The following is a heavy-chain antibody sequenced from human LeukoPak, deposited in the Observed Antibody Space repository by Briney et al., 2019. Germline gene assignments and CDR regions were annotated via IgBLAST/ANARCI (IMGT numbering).Heavy chain of an antibody. CDR1: GYSFTSHW. CDR2: IYPGDSDT. Sequence: GESLKISCKGSGYSFTSHWIVWVRQTPGKGLEWMGIIYPGDSDTRYSPSFQGQVTISADKSISTAYLQWSSLKASDTAMYYCARRRGVTIFGVVTRRSDAFDIWGQGTMVTVSS. D-gene: IGHD3-3*01. V-gene: IGHV5-51*01. J-gene: IGHJ3*02. CDR3: ARRRGVTIFGVVTRRSDAFDI.